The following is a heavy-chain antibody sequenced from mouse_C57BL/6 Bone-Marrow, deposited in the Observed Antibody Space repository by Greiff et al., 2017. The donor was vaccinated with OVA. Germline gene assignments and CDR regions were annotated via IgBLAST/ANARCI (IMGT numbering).Heavy chain of an antibody. CDR3: ARQEYYGSSFAY. CDR2: ISSGGSYT. V-gene: IGHV5-6*01. J-gene: IGHJ3*01. CDR1: GFTFSSYG. D-gene: IGHD1-1*01. Sequence: VQLKESGGDLVKPGGSLKLSCAASGFTFSSYGMSWVRQTPDKRLEWVATISSGGSYTYYPDSVKGRFTISRDNAKNTLYLQMSSLKSEDTAMYYCARQEYYGSSFAYWGQGTLVTVSA.